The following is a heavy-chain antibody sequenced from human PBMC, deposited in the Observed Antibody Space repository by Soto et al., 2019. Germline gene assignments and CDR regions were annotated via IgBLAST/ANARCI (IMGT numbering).Heavy chain of an antibody. CDR1: GFTFSSYG. D-gene: IGHD2-2*01. J-gene: IGHJ6*02. V-gene: IGHV3-30*18. CDR3: AKGEYCSSTSCCIAPSVSYYYGMDV. CDR2: ISYDGSNK. Sequence: GGSLRLSCAASGFTFSSYGMHWVRQAPGKGLEWVAVISYDGSNKYYADSVKGRFTISRDNSKNTLYLQMNSLRAEDTAVYYCAKGEYCSSTSCCIAPSVSYYYGMDVWGQGTTVTVSS.